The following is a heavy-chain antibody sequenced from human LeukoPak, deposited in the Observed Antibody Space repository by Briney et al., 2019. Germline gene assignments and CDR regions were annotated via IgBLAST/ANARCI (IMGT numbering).Heavy chain of an antibody. CDR1: GFTFSSYA. CDR3: VKENTSWRMVYFDY. J-gene: IGHJ4*02. CDR2: ISSNGGST. V-gene: IGHV3-64D*06. D-gene: IGHD2-2*01. Sequence: GGSLRLSCSASGFTFSSYAMRWVRQAPGKGLEYVSAISSNGGSTYYADSVKGRFTISRDNSKNTLYLQMSSLRAEDTAVYYCVKENTSWRMVYFDYWGQGTLVTVSS.